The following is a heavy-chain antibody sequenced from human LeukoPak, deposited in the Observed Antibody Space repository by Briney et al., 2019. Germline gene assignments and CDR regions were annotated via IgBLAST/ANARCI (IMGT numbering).Heavy chain of an antibody. J-gene: IGHJ4*02. CDR2: IYHSGST. Sequence: SETLSLTCTVSGYSISSGYYWGWIRQPPGKGLEWIGSIYHSGSTYYNPSLKSRVTISVDTSKNQFSLKLSSVTAADTAVYYCARDPNTAIDYWGQGTLATVSS. CDR1: GYSISSGYY. CDR3: ARDPNTAIDY. D-gene: IGHD5-18*01. V-gene: IGHV4-38-2*02.